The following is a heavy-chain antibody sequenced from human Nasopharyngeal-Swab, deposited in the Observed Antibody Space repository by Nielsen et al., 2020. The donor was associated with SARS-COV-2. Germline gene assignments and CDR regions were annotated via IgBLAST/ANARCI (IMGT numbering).Heavy chain of an antibody. CDR2: ITHSGST. J-gene: IGHJ5*02. CDR3: ARGRYSSGWYILYNSFDP. V-gene: IGHV4-34*01. CDR1: GGSFSGYY. D-gene: IGHD6-19*01. Sequence: SETLSLTCAVSGGSFSGYYWSWIRQPPGKGLGWIGEITHSGSTNYNPSLKSRVTISVDTSKNQFSLNLSSVTAADTAVYYCARGRYSSGWYILYNSFDPWGQGTLVTVSS.